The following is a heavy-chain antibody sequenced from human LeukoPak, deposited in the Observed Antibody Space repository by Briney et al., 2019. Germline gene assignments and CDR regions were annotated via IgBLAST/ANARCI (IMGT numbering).Heavy chain of an antibody. CDR2: ITSSSNTI. CDR3: ARESSGWYPGFDY. Sequence: GGSLRLSCAASGFTFSSYSMTWVRQAPGKGLEWVSYITSSSNTIYYADSVKGRFTISRDNAKTSLYLQMDSLRAEDTAVYYCARESSGWYPGFDYWGQGTLLTVSS. J-gene: IGHJ4*02. V-gene: IGHV3-48*01. CDR1: GFTFSSYS. D-gene: IGHD6-19*01.